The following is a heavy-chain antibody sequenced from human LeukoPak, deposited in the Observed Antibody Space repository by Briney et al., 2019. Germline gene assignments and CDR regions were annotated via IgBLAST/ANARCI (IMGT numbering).Heavy chain of an antibody. CDR3: ARRRYYYYYMDV. CDR1: GFTFSDYY. Sequence: PGESLKISCVVSGFTFSDYYMSWIRQAPGKGLEWISYISGSGSTIYYADSVKGRFTISRDNAKSSLYLQMNSLRAEDTAVYYCARRRYYYYYMDVWGKGTTVTVSS. V-gene: IGHV3-11*04. J-gene: IGHJ6*03. CDR2: ISGSGSTI.